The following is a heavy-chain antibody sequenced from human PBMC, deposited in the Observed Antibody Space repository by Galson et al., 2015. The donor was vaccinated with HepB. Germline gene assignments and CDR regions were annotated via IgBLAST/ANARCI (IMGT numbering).Heavy chain of an antibody. Sequence: SLRLSCAASGFTFSSYSMNWVRQAPGKGLEWVSSISSSSSYIYYADSVKGRFTISRDNAKNSLYLQMNGLRAEDTAVYYCARREQWLSDYWGQGTLVTVSS. J-gene: IGHJ4*02. V-gene: IGHV3-21*01. D-gene: IGHD6-19*01. CDR1: GFTFSSYS. CDR2: ISSSSSYI. CDR3: ARREQWLSDY.